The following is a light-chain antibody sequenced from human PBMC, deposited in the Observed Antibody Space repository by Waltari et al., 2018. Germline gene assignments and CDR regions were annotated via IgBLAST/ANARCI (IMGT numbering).Light chain of an antibody. V-gene: IGKV4-1*01. CDR2: WAS. J-gene: IGKJ2*01. CDR3: QQYYTTPYT. Sequence: DIVMTQSPDSLAVSLGERATINCKSSQSVLYRSSNRNYLAWYQQKSGQPPKLLIYWASTRESGVPDRFSGSGSGTDFTLTISSLQAEDVAVYYCQQYYTTPYTFGPGTKLEIK. CDR1: QSVLYRSSNRNY.